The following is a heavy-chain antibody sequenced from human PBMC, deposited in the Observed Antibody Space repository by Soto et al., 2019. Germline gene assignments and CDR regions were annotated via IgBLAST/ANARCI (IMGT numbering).Heavy chain of an antibody. J-gene: IGHJ4*02. CDR2: ITASGGST. D-gene: IGHD4-17*01. CDR3: AKDQRGDGDYLFDY. V-gene: IGHV3-23*01. Sequence: EVQLLESGGGLVQPGGSLRLSCAASGFTFSTYAMTWVRQAPGKGLEWVSAITASGGSTYYADSVKGRFTISRDNSKNTLYLQMNSLRAEDTAVYYCAKDQRGDGDYLFDYWGQGTLVTVSS. CDR1: GFTFSTYA.